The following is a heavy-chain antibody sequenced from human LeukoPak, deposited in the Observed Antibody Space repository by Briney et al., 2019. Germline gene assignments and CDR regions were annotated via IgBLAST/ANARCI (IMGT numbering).Heavy chain of an antibody. V-gene: IGHV3-23*01. D-gene: IGHD3-10*01. CDR3: AKDLGTYYDGSGTFDGFDV. CDR1: GFIFSNYA. J-gene: IGHJ3*01. Sequence: GGSLRLSCAASGFIFSNYALSWVRQAPGKGLEWVSTMSGSGRNTYSADYVKGRFAISRDNSKNTLWLQMNSLRAEDTAVYYCAKDLGTYYDGSGTFDGFDVWGQGTMVSVSS. CDR2: MSGSGRNT.